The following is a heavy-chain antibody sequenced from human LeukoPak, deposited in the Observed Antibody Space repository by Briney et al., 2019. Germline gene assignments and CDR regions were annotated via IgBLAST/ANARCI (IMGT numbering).Heavy chain of an antibody. V-gene: IGHV4-34*01. D-gene: IGHD5-18*01. Sequence: PSETLSLTCAVYGGSFSGYYWSWIRQPPGKGLEWIGEINHSGSTYYNPSLKSRVTISVDTSKNQFSLKLSSVTAADTAVYYCARWRVQLWQKKIDYWGQGTLVTVSS. CDR1: GGSFSGYY. J-gene: IGHJ4*02. CDR3: ARWRVQLWQKKIDY. CDR2: INHSGST.